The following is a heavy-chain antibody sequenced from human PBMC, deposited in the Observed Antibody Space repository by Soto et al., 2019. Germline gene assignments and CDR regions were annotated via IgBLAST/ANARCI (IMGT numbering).Heavy chain of an antibody. CDR1: GFTFSSYS. CDR3: ARNESSNIYGMDV. CDR2: ISSSSFSI. Sequence: EVQLVESGGGLVKPGGSLRLSCAASGFTFSSYSVNWVRQAPGKGLEWVSSISSSSFSINYADSVKGRFSISRDNAQNSLHLQMNNLRAEDTAVYYCARNESSNIYGMDVWGQGTTVTVSS. V-gene: IGHV3-21*02. J-gene: IGHJ6*02. D-gene: IGHD6-6*01.